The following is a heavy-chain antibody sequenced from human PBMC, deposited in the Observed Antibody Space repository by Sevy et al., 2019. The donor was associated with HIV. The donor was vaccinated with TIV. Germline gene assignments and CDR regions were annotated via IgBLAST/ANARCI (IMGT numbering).Heavy chain of an antibody. CDR2: ITSTGDTI. D-gene: IGHD2-8*01. J-gene: IGHJ4*02. Sequence: GGSLRLSCAASGFPFTSYSMNWVRQAPGKGLEWISYITSTGDTIFYADSVKGRFTISRDNAKNSLYLQRNSLRADDTAVYYCATMGPSPAYFDYWGQGTLVTVSS. CDR1: GFPFTSYS. CDR3: ATMGPSPAYFDY. V-gene: IGHV3-48*01.